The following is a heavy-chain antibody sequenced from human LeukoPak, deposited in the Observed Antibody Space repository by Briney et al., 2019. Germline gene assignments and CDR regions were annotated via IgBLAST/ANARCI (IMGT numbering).Heavy chain of an antibody. CDR3: ARVPDYYDSSGIFDGYY. J-gene: IGHJ4*02. CDR2: IYYSGST. CDR1: GGSISSSSYY. V-gene: IGHV4-39*07. D-gene: IGHD3-22*01. Sequence: SETLSLTCTVSGGSISSSSYYWGWIRQPPGKGLEWIGSIYYSGSTYYNPSLKSRVTISVDTSKNQFSLKLSSVTAADTAVYYCARVPDYYDSSGIFDGYYWGQGTLVTVSS.